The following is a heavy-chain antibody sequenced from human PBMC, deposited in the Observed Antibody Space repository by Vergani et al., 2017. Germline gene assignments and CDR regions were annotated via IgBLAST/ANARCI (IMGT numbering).Heavy chain of an antibody. Sequence: QGQLVQSGAEVKKPGSSVKVSCMAYGGTFSSYAISWVRQAPGQGIEWMGGIIPIFGTANYAQKFQGRVTITADESTSTAYMELSSLRSEDTAVYYCASRDITIFGVVIIRGYYYYGMDVWGQGTTVTVSS. V-gene: IGHV1-69*01. J-gene: IGHJ6*02. CDR2: IIPIFGTA. CDR3: ASRDITIFGVVIIRGYYYYGMDV. CDR1: GGTFSSYA. D-gene: IGHD3-3*01.